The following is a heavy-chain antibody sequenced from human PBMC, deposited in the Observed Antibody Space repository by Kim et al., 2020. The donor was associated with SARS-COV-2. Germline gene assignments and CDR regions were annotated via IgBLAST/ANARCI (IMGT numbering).Heavy chain of an antibody. CDR1: GGSFSGYF. CDR2: INHSGST. CDR3: SSGSYCLTWYGVRWWFDP. J-gene: IGHJ5*02. D-gene: IGHD6-13*01. Sequence: SETLSLTCAVYGGSFSGYFWSWIRQPPGKGLEWIGEINHSGSTNYNPSLKTRIPITVDTSKNQNSLKLSSVTAAATALYYCSSGSYCLTWYGVRWWFDP. V-gene: IGHV4-34*01.